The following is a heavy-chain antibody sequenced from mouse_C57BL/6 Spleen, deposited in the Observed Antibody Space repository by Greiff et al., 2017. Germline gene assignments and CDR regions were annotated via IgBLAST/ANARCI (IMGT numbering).Heavy chain of an antibody. V-gene: IGHV1-81*01. CDR3: ARRTAQAPLAY. CDR2: IYPRSGNT. J-gene: IGHJ3*01. D-gene: IGHD3-2*02. CDR1: GYTFTSYG. Sequence: QVQLQQSGAELARPGASVKLSCKASGYTFTSYGISWVKQRTGQGLEWIGEIYPRSGNTYYNEKFKGKATLTADKSSSTAYMELRSLTSEDSAVYFCARRTAQAPLAYWGQGTLVTVSA.